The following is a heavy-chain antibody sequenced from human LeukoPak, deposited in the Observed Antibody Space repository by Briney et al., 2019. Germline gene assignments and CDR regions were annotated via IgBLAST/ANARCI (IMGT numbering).Heavy chain of an antibody. CDR1: GFTFSSYA. Sequence: GGSLRLSCAASGFTFSSYAMSWVRQAPGKGLEWVSDISGSGGSTYYADSVKGRFTISRDNSKNTLYLQMNSLRAEDTAGYYCAKDPIAVAGGGWCDPWGQGTLVTVS. CDR3: AKDPIAVAGGGWCDP. D-gene: IGHD6-19*01. J-gene: IGHJ5*02. CDR2: ISGSGGST. V-gene: IGHV3-23*01.